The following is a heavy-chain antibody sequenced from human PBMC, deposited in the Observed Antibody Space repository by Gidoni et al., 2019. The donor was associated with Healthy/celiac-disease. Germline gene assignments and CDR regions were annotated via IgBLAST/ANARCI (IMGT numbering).Heavy chain of an antibody. D-gene: IGHD3-3*01. Sequence: QVQLQESGPGLVKPSQTLSLTCTVSGGSISSGSYYWSWIRQPAGKGLEWIGRIYTSGSTNYNPSLKSRVTISVDTSKNQFSLKLSSVTAADTAVYYCARGVLSRFVSWFDPWGQGTLVTVSS. CDR2: IYTSGST. J-gene: IGHJ5*02. V-gene: IGHV4-61*02. CDR3: ARGVLSRFVSWFDP. CDR1: GGSISSGSYY.